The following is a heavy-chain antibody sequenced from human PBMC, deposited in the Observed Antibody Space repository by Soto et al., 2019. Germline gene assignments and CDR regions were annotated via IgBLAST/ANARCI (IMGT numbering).Heavy chain of an antibody. CDR3: ARYYDILTGHTNYYYYYGMDV. CDR1: GGSISSYY. Sequence: SETLSLTCTVSGGSISSYYWSWIRQPPGKGLEWIGYIYYSGSTNYNPSLKSRVTISVDTSKNQFSLKLSSVTAADTAVYYCARYYDILTGHTNYYYYYGMDVWGQGTTVTVSS. V-gene: IGHV4-59*08. CDR2: IYYSGST. J-gene: IGHJ6*02. D-gene: IGHD3-9*01.